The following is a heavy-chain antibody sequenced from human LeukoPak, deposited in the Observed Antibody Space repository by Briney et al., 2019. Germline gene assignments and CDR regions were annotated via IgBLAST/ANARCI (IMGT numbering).Heavy chain of an antibody. J-gene: IGHJ4*02. CDR1: GVTFSHHA. D-gene: IGHD5-18*01. V-gene: IGHV3-23*01. CDR2: ISGSGGTT. CDR3: AKEDTAGVTPVLDY. Sequence: PGGSLRLSCAVSGVTFSHHAISWVRQAPGKGLEWISAISGSGGTTYYADSVRGRFTISRDNSKNTLSLHMHSLRAEDTAVYYCAKEDTAGVTPVLDYWGQGTLVTVSS.